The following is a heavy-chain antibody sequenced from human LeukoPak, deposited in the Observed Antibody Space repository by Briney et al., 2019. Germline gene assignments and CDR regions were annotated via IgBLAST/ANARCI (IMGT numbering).Heavy chain of an antibody. V-gene: IGHV4-31*03. CDR1: GGSISSGGYY. CDR2: IYYSGST. CDR3: ARGPPQYYFDY. Sequence: SETLSLTCTVSGGSISSGGYYWSWIRQHPGKGLEWIGYIYYSGSTYYNPSLKSRVTISVDTSKNQFSLKLSSVTAADTAVYYCARGPPQYYFDYWGQGTLVTVSS. J-gene: IGHJ4*02.